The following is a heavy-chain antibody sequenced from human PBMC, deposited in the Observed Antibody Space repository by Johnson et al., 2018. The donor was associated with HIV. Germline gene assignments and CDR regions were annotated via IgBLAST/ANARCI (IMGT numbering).Heavy chain of an antibody. J-gene: IGHJ3*02. CDR2: ISYDGSNK. D-gene: IGHD3-16*02. CDR3: ARGPIADDAFDI. CDR1: GFTFSSYA. Sequence: QVQLVESGGGVVQPGRSLRLSCAASGFTFSSYAMHWVRQAPGKGLEWVAVISYDGSNKYHADSVKGRFTISRDNSKNTLYLQMNSLRAEDTAVYFCARGPIADDAFDIWGQGTMVTVSS. V-gene: IGHV3-30*04.